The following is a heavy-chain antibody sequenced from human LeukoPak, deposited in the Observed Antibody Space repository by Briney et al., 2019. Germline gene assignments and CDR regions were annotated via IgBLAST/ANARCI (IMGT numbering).Heavy chain of an antibody. J-gene: IGHJ6*03. V-gene: IGHV4-59*01. Sequence: SETLSLTCTVAGGSISNYYWSWIRQPPGKGLEWIGYIYYIGSTNYNPSLKSRVTISVDTSKNQFSLKLSSVTAADTAVYYCARTTDAHSWQTRYYSYYMDVWGKGTTVTVSS. CDR3: ARTTDAHSWQTRYYSYYMDV. CDR1: GGSISNYY. D-gene: IGHD6-13*01. CDR2: IYYIGST.